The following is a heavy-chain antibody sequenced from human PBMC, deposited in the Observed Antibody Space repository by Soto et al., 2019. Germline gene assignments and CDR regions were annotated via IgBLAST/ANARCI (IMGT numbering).Heavy chain of an antibody. D-gene: IGHD7-27*01. Sequence: SETLSLTCTVSGGSISSGGYYWSWIRQHPGKGLEWIGYIYYSGSTYYNPSLKSRVTISVDTSKNQFSMKLSSVTAADTAVYYCARGPSGDKVHYWGQGALVTVSS. V-gene: IGHV4-31*03. J-gene: IGHJ4*02. CDR2: IYYSGST. CDR3: ARGPSGDKVHY. CDR1: GGSISSGGYY.